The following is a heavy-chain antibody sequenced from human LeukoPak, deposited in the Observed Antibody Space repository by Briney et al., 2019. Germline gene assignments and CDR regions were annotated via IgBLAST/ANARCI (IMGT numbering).Heavy chain of an antibody. J-gene: IGHJ6*03. V-gene: IGHV1-2*04. CDR1: GYTFTGYY. CDR3: ARDGPPSRYQLLYNHYYYYMDV. CDR2: INPNSGGT. Sequence: ASVKVSCKASGYTFTGYYMHWVRQAPGQGLEWMGWINPNSGGTNYAQKFQGWVTMTRDTSISTAYMELSRLRSDDTAVYYCARDGPPSRYQLLYNHYYYYMDVWGKGTTVTVSS. D-gene: IGHD2-2*02.